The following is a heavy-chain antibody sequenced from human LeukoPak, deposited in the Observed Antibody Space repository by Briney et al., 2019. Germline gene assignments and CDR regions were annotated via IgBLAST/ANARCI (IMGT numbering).Heavy chain of an antibody. CDR1: GFTFSSYG. J-gene: IGHJ5*02. Sequence: GGSLRLSCAASGFTFSSYGMSWVRQAPGKGLEWVSVISGSGGSTYYADSVKGRFTISRDNSKNTLYLQMNSLRAEDTAVYYCAKEPASSGWFDPWGQGTLVAVSS. V-gene: IGHV3-23*01. CDR3: AKEPASSGWFDP. CDR2: ISGSGGST. D-gene: IGHD6-19*01.